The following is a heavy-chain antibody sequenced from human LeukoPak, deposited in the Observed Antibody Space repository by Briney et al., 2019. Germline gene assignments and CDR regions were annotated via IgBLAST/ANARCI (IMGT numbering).Heavy chain of an antibody. CDR1: GFTFSIYA. V-gene: IGHV3-30*04. CDR3: ARDLGTHCSSTSCPRGAFDY. J-gene: IGHJ4*02. D-gene: IGHD2-2*01. CDR2: ISYDGSNK. Sequence: GGSLRLSCAASGFTFSIYAMHWVRQAPGKGLEWVAVISYDGSNKYYADSVKGRFTISRDNSKNTLYLQMNSLRAEDTAVYYCARDLGTHCSSTSCPRGAFDYWGQGTLVTVSS.